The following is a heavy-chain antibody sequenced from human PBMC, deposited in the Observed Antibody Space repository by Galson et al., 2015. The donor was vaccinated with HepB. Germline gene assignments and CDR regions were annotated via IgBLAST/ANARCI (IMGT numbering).Heavy chain of an antibody. CDR1: GYTFTNNW. J-gene: IGHJ4*02. CDR2: IYPRDSDT. CDR3: ARLQQLKMFGA. D-gene: IGHD6-13*01. V-gene: IGHV5-51*03. Sequence: QSGAEVKKPGDSLKISCKFSGYTFTNNWIGWVRQMPGKGLEWMGIIYPRDSDTRYSPSFEGQVTISADKSIDTAYLQWSSLKASDTAIYYCARLQQLKMFGAWGQGTLVTGSS.